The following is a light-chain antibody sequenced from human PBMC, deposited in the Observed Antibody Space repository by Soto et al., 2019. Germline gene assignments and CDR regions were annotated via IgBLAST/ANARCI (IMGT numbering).Light chain of an antibody. CDR1: SSDVGGYNY. J-gene: IGLJ1*01. CDR3: SSYTSSSTPNV. Sequence: QSALTQPASVSGSPGQSITISCTRTSSDVGGYNYVSWYQQHPGKAPKLMIYDVSNRPSGVSNRFSGSKSGNTASLTISGLQAEDEADYYCSSYTSSSTPNVFGTGTKLTVL. V-gene: IGLV2-14*01. CDR2: DVS.